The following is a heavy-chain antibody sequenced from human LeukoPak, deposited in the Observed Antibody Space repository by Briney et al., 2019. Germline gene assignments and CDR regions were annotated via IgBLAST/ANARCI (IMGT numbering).Heavy chain of an antibody. CDR2: IYSGGST. D-gene: IGHD6-13*01. Sequence: GGSLRLSCAASGFTVSSNYMSWVRQAPGKGLEWVSVIYSGGSTYYADSVKGRFTTSRDNSKNTLYLQMNSLRAEDTAVYYCAKGDDSSSPFDYWGQGTLVTVSS. J-gene: IGHJ4*02. CDR1: GFTVSSNY. V-gene: IGHV3-66*01. CDR3: AKGDDSSSPFDY.